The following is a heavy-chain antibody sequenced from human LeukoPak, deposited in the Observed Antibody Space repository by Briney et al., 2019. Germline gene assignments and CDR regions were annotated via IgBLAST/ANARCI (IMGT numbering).Heavy chain of an antibody. CDR2: INPNSGGT. CDR3: APTVYTYGYLDY. V-gene: IGHV1-2*02. D-gene: IGHD5-18*01. J-gene: IGHJ4*02. CDR1: GYTFTGSY. Sequence: ASVKVSCKASGYTFTGSYMHWVRQAPGQGLEWMGWINPNSGGTNYAQKFQGRVTMTRDTSISTAYMELSRLRSDDTAVYYCAPTVYTYGYLDYWGQGTLVTVSS.